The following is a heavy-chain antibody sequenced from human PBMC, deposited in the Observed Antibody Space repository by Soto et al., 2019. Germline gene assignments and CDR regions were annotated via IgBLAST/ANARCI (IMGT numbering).Heavy chain of an antibody. J-gene: IGHJ6*02. Sequence: QVTLKESGPVLVKPTETLTLTCTVSGFSLSNARMGVSWIRQPPGKALEWLAHIFSNDEKSYSTSLKSRLTISKDTSKSQVVLTMTNMDPVDTATYYCARTHLTYYDILTGYPNYYSYGMDVWGQGTTVTVSS. V-gene: IGHV2-26*01. CDR2: IFSNDEK. CDR1: GFSLSNARMG. D-gene: IGHD3-9*01. CDR3: ARTHLTYYDILTGYPNYYSYGMDV.